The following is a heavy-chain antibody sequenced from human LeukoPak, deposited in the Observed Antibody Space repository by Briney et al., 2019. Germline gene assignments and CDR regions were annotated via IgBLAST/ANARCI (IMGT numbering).Heavy chain of an antibody. CDR1: GFTFSGYW. D-gene: IGHD5-18*01. V-gene: IGHV3-74*01. CDR3: VRDGYSYGFMLAFDI. CDR2: INSDGSST. J-gene: IGHJ3*02. Sequence: PGGSLRLCCAASGFTFSGYWMHWVRQAPGKGLVWVSRINSDGSSTSYADSVKGRFTISRDSAKNTLYLQMNSLRAEDTAVYYCVRDGYSYGFMLAFDIWGLGTRVTVSS.